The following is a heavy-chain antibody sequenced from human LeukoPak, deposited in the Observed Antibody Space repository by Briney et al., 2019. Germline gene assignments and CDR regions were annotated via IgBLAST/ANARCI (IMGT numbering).Heavy chain of an antibody. V-gene: IGHV4-34*01. CDR2: INHSGST. Sequence: SETLSLTCAVYGGSLSAYYWSWIRQPPGKGLEWIGKINHSGSTNYNPSLKSRVTISVDTSKNQFSLKLSSVTAADTAVYYCARWRTAKTGFDYWGQGTLVTVSS. D-gene: IGHD1-1*01. CDR3: ARWRTAKTGFDY. CDR1: GGSLSAYY. J-gene: IGHJ4*02.